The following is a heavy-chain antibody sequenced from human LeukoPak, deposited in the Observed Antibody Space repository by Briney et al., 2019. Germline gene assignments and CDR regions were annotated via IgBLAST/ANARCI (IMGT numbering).Heavy chain of an antibody. V-gene: IGHV1-8*01. J-gene: IGHJ4*02. CDR2: MNPNSGNT. Sequence: EASVKVSCKASGYTFTSYDINWVRQATGQGLEWVGWMNPNSGNTGYAQKFQGRVTMTRNTSISTAYMELSSLRSEDTAVYYCARDLDSGYDFDYWGQGTLVTVSS. CDR1: GYTFTSYD. CDR3: ARDLDSGYDFDY. D-gene: IGHD5-12*01.